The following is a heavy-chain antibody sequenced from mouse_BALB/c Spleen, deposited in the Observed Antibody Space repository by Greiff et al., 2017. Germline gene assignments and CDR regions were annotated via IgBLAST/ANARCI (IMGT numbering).Heavy chain of an antibody. CDR1: GFSLTSYG. CDR2: IWAGGST. V-gene: IGHV2-9*02. J-gene: IGHJ4*01. Sequence: VMLVESGPGLVQPSQSLSITCTVSGFSLTSYGVHWVRQSPGKGLEWLGVIWAGGSTNYNSALMSRLSISKDNSKSQVFLKMNSLQTDDTAMYYCARDSYSWGQGTSVTVSS. D-gene: IGHD1-1*01. CDR3: ARDSYS.